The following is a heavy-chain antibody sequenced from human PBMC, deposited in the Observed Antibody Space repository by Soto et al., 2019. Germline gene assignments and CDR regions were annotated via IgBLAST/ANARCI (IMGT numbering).Heavy chain of an antibody. D-gene: IGHD3-3*01. V-gene: IGHV4-39*01. Sequence: QLQLQESGPGLVKPSETLSLTCTVSGGSIKSGSYYLGWVRQPPGKGLQWIGSIHHGGSTYYNPSLKSRVTLSLDSYKNQFSLQLTSVTAADRAVYYCARHLTGHTTIFAVSDSGYMDFWGKGTTVAVSS. CDR3: ARHLTGHTTIFAVSDSGYMDF. J-gene: IGHJ6*03. CDR2: IHHGGST. CDR1: GGSIKSGSYY.